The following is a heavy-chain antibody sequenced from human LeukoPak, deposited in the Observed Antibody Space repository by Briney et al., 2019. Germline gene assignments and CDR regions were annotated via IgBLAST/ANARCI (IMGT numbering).Heavy chain of an antibody. V-gene: IGHV1-24*01. CDR2: FDPEDGET. CDR1: GYTLTELS. D-gene: IGHD3-10*01. J-gene: IGHJ4*02. CDR3: ATDLGYYYSDGY. Sequence: ASVKVSCKVSGYTLTELSMHWVRQAPGKGLEWTGGFDPEDGETIYAQKFQGRVTMTEDTSTDTAYMELSSLRSEDTAVYYCATDLGYYYSDGYWGQGTLVTVSS.